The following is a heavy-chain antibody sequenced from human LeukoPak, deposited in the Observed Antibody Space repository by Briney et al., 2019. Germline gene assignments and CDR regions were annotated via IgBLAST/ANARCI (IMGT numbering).Heavy chain of an antibody. CDR2: INHSGST. D-gene: IGHD3-9*01. CDR1: GGSFSGYY. J-gene: IGHJ5*02. Sequence: SETLSLTCAVYGGSFSGYYWSWIRQPPGKGLEWIGEINHSGSTNYNPSLKSRVTISVDTSKNQFSLKLSSVTAADTAVYYCARLYYDILTGYRTLNWFDPWGQGTLVTVSS. V-gene: IGHV4-34*01. CDR3: ARLYYDILTGYRTLNWFDP.